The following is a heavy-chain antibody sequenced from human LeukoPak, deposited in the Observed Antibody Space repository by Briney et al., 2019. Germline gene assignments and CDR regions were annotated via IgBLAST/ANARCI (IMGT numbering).Heavy chain of an antibody. CDR2: IRYDGSNK. D-gene: IGHD1-26*01. CDR1: GFTFSNYG. V-gene: IGHV3-30*02. J-gene: IGHJ4*02. CDR3: AKVFGSYYGSDY. Sequence: PGGSLRLSCAASGFTFSNYGMYWVRQAPGKGLEWVAFIRYDGSNKYYADSVKGRFTISRDNSKNTLYLQMNSLRAEDTAVYYCAKVFGSYYGSDYWGQGTLVTVSS.